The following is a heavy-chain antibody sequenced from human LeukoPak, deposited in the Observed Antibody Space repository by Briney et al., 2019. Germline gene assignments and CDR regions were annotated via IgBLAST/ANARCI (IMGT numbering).Heavy chain of an antibody. CDR3: ARADSSGYYYYFDY. D-gene: IGHD3-22*01. Sequence: PGGSLRLSCAASGFTFSSYWMHWVRQAPGKGLEWVANIKQDGSEKYYVDSVKGRFTISRDNAKNSLYLQMNSLRAEDTAVYYCARADSSGYYYYFDYWGQGTLVTASS. J-gene: IGHJ4*02. V-gene: IGHV3-7*03. CDR1: GFTFSSYW. CDR2: IKQDGSEK.